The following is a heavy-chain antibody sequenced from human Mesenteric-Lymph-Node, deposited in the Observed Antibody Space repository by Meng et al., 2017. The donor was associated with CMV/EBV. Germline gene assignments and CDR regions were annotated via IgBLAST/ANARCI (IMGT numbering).Heavy chain of an antibody. V-gene: IGHV4-34*01. CDR2: INHSGVP. CDR3: ARGSDIPVNNY. Sequence: QVQLQQSGAGLLKPSETLSLTCAVYGGSFRGYYWSWIRQPPGKGLEWIGEINHSGVPNYNPSLKSRVTISLDRSKNQFSLKLSSVTAEDTAVYYCARGSDIPVNNYWGQGTLVTVSS. J-gene: IGHJ4*02. CDR1: GGSFRGYY. D-gene: IGHD2-15*01.